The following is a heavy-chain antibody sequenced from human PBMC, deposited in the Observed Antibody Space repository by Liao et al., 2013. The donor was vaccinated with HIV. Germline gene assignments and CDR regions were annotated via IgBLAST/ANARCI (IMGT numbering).Heavy chain of an antibody. V-gene: IGHV4-4*07. CDR1: GGSISSYY. Sequence: QVQLQESGPGLVKPSETLSLTCTVSGGSISSYYWSWIRQPAGKGLEWIGRIYSSGSTNYNPSLKSRVTMSLDTSKNQFSLNLSSVTAADTAVYYCARDRYGGNPPXYQFDYWGQGTLVTVSS. CDR3: ARDRYGGNPPXYQFDY. CDR2: IYSSGST. J-gene: IGHJ4*02. D-gene: IGHD4-23*01.